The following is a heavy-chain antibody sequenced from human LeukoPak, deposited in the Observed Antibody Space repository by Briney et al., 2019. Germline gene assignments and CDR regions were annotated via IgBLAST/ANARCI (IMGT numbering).Heavy chain of an antibody. CDR1: GFTFSNYW. CDR2: IKQDESEK. CDR3: ARRGGVFDY. D-gene: IGHD3-16*01. V-gene: IGHV3-7*01. J-gene: IGHJ4*02. Sequence: GGSLRLSCAASGFTFSNYWMSWVRQAPGKGLEWVANIKQDESEKYYVDSVKGRFTISRDNAKNSLYLQMNSLRAEDTAVYYCARRGGVFDYWGQGTLVTVSS.